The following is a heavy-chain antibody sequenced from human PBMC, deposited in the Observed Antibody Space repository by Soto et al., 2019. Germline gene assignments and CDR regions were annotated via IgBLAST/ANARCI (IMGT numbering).Heavy chain of an antibody. CDR2: IYYSGTT. CDR3: ARHFSVDYFDY. Sequence: SETLSLTCAVSGVSINSNYFWGWIRQPPGKGLEWIGSIYYSGTTYYNPSLKSRVTISVDRSKNQFSLKLSSVTAADTAVYYCARHFSVDYFDYWGQGALVTVSS. J-gene: IGHJ4*02. V-gene: IGHV4-39*01. CDR1: GVSINSNYF.